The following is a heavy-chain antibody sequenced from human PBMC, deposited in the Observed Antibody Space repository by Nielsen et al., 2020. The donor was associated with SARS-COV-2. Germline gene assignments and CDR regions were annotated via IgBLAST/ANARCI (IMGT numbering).Heavy chain of an antibody. CDR1: GFTFSNAW. J-gene: IGHJ3*02. V-gene: IGHV3-15*01. Sequence: GESLKISCAASGFTFSNAWMSWVRQAPGKGLEWVGRIKSKTDGGTTDYAAPVKGRFTISRDDSKNTLYLQMNSLKTEDTAVYYCTTDPTMVSWGSGAFDIWGQGTMVTVSS. CDR3: TTDPTMVSWGSGAFDI. CDR2: IKSKTDGGTT. D-gene: IGHD7-27*01.